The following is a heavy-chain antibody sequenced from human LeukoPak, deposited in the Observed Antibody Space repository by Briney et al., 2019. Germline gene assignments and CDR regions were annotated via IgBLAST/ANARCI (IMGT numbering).Heavy chain of an antibody. V-gene: IGHV4-38-2*02. J-gene: IGHJ4*02. CDR3: ARVPLTGELRIH. CDR2: IYHTGSS. Sequence: SETLSLTCTVSGYSISSGYYWGCILQPPGKGLEWIGSIYHTGSSYYNPSPKSRVTISLDTSKNQFSLKLSSVTAAATAVYYCARVPLTGELRIHWGQGTLVTVSS. D-gene: IGHD1-26*01. CDR1: GYSISSGYY.